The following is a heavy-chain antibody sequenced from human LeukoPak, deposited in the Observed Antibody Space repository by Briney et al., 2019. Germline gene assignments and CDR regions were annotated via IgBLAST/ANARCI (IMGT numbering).Heavy chain of an antibody. J-gene: IGHJ5*02. CDR2: SYYRSNFYN. Sequence: SQTLSLTCAVSGDTFSSNSAAWNWITQSPTRGLEWLVRSYYRSNFYNEYAVSGKSRITINPDTSKKQFSLQLNSVTPEDTAVYYCARDISGVSVALAHNWFDPGGQGTLVTVSS. V-gene: IGHV6-1*01. CDR1: GDTFSSNSAA. D-gene: IGHD6-19*01. CDR3: ARDISGVSVALAHNWFDP.